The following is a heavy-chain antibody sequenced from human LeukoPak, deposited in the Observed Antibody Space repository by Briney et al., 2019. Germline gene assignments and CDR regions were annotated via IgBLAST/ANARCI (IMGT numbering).Heavy chain of an antibody. J-gene: IGHJ6*03. D-gene: IGHD5-12*01. V-gene: IGHV3-23*01. CDR1: GFTVSTNY. CDR2: ISGSGDST. Sequence: GGSLRLSCVVSGFTVSTNYMSWVRQAPGKGLEWVSAISGSGDSTYYADSVKGRFTISRDNSKNTLYLQMNSLRAEDTAVYYCAKSHRGYAPRRTYYYYMDVWGKGTTVTVSS. CDR3: AKSHRGYAPRRTYYYYMDV.